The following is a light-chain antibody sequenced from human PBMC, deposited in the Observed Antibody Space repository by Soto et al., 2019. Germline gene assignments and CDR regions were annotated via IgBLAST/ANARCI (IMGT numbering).Light chain of an antibody. V-gene: IGKV1-12*01. CDR2: AAS. CDR1: PGISSW. CDR3: QQANSFPLT. Sequence: DIQMTQSPSSVSASVGDSVTITCRASPGISSWLAWYQQKPGKAPKLLIYAASSLHSGVPSRFSGSGSGTDFTLTISSLQPEDFATYYCQQANSFPLTFGGGTKVEIK. J-gene: IGKJ4*01.